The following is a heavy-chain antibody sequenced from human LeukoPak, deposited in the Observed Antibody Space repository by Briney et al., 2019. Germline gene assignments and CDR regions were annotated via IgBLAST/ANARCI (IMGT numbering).Heavy chain of an antibody. D-gene: IGHD3-3*02. V-gene: IGHV4-34*01. CDR1: GGSFSGYY. CDR3: AREVFSPYYFDY. Sequence: SETLSLTCAVYGGSFSGYYWSWIRQPPGKGLEWNGEINHSGSTNYNPSLKSRVTISVDTSKNQFSLKLSSVTAADTAVYYCAREVFSPYYFDYWGQGTLVTVSS. J-gene: IGHJ4*02. CDR2: INHSGST.